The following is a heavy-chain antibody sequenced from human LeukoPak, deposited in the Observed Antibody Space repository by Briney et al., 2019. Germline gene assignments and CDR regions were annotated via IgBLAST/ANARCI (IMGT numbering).Heavy chain of an antibody. D-gene: IGHD6-13*01. J-gene: IGHJ4*02. CDR2: IWYDGINK. CDR1: GFTFSSNG. CDR3: TRERKSGIAAFDY. V-gene: IGHV3-33*01. Sequence: GGSLRLSCAASGFTFSSNGMHSVRQAPGKGLEWVAAIWYDGINKFHADSVRGRFTISRDSSKNTVYLQMNSLRCEDTAVYYCTRERKSGIAAFDYWGEGALVTVSS.